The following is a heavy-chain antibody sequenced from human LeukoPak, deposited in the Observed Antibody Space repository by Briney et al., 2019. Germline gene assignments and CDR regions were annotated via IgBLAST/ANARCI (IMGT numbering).Heavy chain of an antibody. Sequence: SETLSLTCTVSGGSISSYYWSWIRQPPGKGLEWIGYIYYSGGTNYNPSLKSRVTISVDTSKNQFSLKLSSVSAADTAVYYCARSVGEKTPFDYWGQGTLVTVSS. J-gene: IGHJ4*02. CDR1: GGSISSYY. CDR3: ARSVGEKTPFDY. CDR2: IYYSGGT. D-gene: IGHD3-10*01. V-gene: IGHV4-59*01.